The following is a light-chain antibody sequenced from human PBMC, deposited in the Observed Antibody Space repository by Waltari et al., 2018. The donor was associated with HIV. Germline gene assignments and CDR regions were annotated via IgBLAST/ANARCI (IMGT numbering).Light chain of an antibody. CDR2: DVS. V-gene: IGLV2-23*02. CDR1: SSDVGSYNY. CDR3: CSYAGSNTYL. J-gene: IGLJ1*01. Sequence: QSALTQPAPVSGFPGQSITISCTGSSSDVGSYNYVSWYQQHPGKAPKLLIYDVSKRPSGVSNRFSGSKSGNTASLTISGLQAEDEADYYCCSYAGSNTYLFGTGTDVTVL.